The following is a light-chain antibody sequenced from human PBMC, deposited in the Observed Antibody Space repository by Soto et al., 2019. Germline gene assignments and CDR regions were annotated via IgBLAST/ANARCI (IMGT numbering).Light chain of an antibody. CDR2: DNS. V-gene: IGLV1-40*01. CDR1: SSNIGAGYD. J-gene: IGLJ2*01. CDR3: HSYDVSLRGPA. Sequence: QAVLTQPPSLSGAPGQRVTISCTGSSSNIGAGYDVHWYQHLPGTAPKVLIFDNSNRPSGVPDRVSGSKSGTSASLAITGLQAEDEAVYYCHSYDVSLRGPAFGGGTKVTVL.